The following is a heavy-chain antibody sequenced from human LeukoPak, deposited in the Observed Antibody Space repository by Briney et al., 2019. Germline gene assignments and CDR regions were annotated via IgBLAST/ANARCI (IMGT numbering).Heavy chain of an antibody. Sequence: PSETLSLTCTVSGHSISSGYYWGWIRRPPGKGLEWIGSIYHSGSTYSNPSLKSRVTISVDTSTKQFSLRLSSVTAADTAVYYCASGVGRDSAWNVPFDYWGQGTLVTVSS. D-gene: IGHD1-1*01. V-gene: IGHV4-38-2*02. CDR2: IYHSGST. CDR1: GHSISSGYY. J-gene: IGHJ4*02. CDR3: ASGVGRDSAWNVPFDY.